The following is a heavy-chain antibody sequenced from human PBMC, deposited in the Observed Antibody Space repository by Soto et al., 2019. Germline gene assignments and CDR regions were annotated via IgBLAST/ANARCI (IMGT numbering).Heavy chain of an antibody. CDR2: ISYDGSNK. CDR3: ARDVVATIGDNGYFDY. D-gene: IGHD5-12*01. V-gene: IGHV3-30-3*01. J-gene: IGHJ4*03. CDR1: GLTFSSYA. Sequence: GGSLRLSCAASGLTFSSYAMHWVRQAPGKGLEWVAVISYDGSNKYYADSVKGRFTISRDNSKNTLYLQMNSLRAEDTAAYYCARDVVATIGDNGYFDYWGQGTQVTVSS.